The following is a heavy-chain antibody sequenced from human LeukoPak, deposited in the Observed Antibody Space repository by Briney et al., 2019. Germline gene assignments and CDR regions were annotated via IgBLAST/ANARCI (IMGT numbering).Heavy chain of an antibody. J-gene: IGHJ6*02. CDR2: IYPADSDT. CDR3: ARTYCSTISCFGLYYYYGVDV. D-gene: IGHD2-2*01. Sequence: GESLKISCKGSGYSFTNYWIGWVRQMPGKGLEWMGIIYPADSDTRYSPSFQRQVTISVDKSISTAYLQWSSLKASDTAMYYCARTYCSTISCFGLYYYYGVDVWGQGTTVTVSS. CDR1: GYSFTNYW. V-gene: IGHV5-51*01.